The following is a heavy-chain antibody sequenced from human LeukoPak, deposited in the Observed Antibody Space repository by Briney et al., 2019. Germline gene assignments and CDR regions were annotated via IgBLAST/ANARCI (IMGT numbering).Heavy chain of an antibody. J-gene: IGHJ4*02. D-gene: IGHD3-9*01. CDR1: GGSISSNTYY. Sequence: KPSETLSLTCTVSGGSISSNTYYWGWIRQPPGKGLEWIGSIYYSGSTYYNPSLKSRVTISVDTSKNQFSLKLSSVTAADTAVYYCARQKSYNRYDILTGYYSDYWGQGTLVTVSS. CDR3: ARQKSYNRYDILTGYYSDY. CDR2: IYYSGST. V-gene: IGHV4-39*01.